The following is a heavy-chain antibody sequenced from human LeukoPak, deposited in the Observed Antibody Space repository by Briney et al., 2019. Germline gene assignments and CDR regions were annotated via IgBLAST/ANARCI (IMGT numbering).Heavy chain of an antibody. Sequence: PGGSLRLSCAASGFTFSSFALHWVRQAPGKGLEWVAVISYDGSNEYYGDSVKGRFTISRDNSKNTLFLQMNSLRAEDTAIYYCARGGGRPVAGFDYWGQGTLVTVSS. CDR3: ARGGGRPVAGFDY. J-gene: IGHJ4*02. D-gene: IGHD6-19*01. CDR1: GFTFSSFA. V-gene: IGHV3-30*04. CDR2: ISYDGSNE.